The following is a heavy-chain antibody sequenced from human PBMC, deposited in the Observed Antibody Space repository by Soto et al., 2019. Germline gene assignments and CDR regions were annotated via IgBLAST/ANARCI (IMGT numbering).Heavy chain of an antibody. J-gene: IGHJ6*03. D-gene: IGHD3-3*01. CDR2: MNPNSGNT. CDR1: GYTFTSYD. CDR3: ARTVRFLEWLVGRYYYYYMDV. Sequence: ASVKVSCKASGYTFTSYDINWVRQATGQGLEWMGWMNPNSGNTGYAQKFQGRVTMTRNTSISTAYMELSSLRSEDTAVYYCARTVRFLEWLVGRYYYYYMDVWGKGTTVTVSS. V-gene: IGHV1-8*01.